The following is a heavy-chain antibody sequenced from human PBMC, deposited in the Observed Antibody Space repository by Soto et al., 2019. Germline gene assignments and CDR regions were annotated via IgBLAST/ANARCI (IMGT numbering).Heavy chain of an antibody. Sequence: GASVKVSCKASGYTFTSYGISWVRQAPGQGLEWMGWISAYNGNTNYAQKFQGRVTITADKSTSTAYMELSSLRSEDTAVYYCARDHYDSSGYPDSWGQGTLVTVS. D-gene: IGHD3-22*01. CDR1: GYTFTSYG. CDR2: ISAYNGNT. J-gene: IGHJ5*01. V-gene: IGHV1-18*01. CDR3: ARDHYDSSGYPDS.